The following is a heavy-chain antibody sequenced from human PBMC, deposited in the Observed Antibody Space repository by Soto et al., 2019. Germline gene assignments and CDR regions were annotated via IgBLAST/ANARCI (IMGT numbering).Heavy chain of an antibody. CDR2: IIPIFGTA. CDR3: ASLLREQSGIGDY. D-gene: IGHD1-26*01. J-gene: IGHJ4*02. V-gene: IGHV1-69*13. CDR1: GGTFSSYA. Sequence: AASVKVSCKASGGTFSSYAIRWVRQSPGQGIEWMGGIIPIFGTAKYAQKFQGRVTITADESTSTAYMELSSLRSEDTAVYYCASLLREQSGIGDYWGQGSLVTVSS.